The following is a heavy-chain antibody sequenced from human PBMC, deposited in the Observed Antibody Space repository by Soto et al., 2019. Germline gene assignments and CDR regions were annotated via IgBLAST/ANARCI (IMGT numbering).Heavy chain of an antibody. CDR3: AREYYYDSSDAFDI. J-gene: IGHJ3*02. Sequence: PXXSLKISFKGSGYSFTSYWIRWVLQMPGKGLEWMGIIYPGDSDTRYSPSFQGQVTISADKSISTAYLQWSSLKDSDTAMYYCAREYYYDSSDAFDIWGQGTMVTVSS. D-gene: IGHD3-22*01. CDR2: IYPGDSDT. CDR1: GYSFTSYW. V-gene: IGHV5-51*01.